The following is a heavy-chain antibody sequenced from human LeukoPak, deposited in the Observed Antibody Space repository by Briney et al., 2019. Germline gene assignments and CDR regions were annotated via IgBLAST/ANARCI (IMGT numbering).Heavy chain of an antibody. CDR3: ASSYYYGSGSYYGLVYFDY. V-gene: IGHV4-59*01. CDR1: GGSISSYY. Sequence: KPSETLSLTCTVSGGSISSYYWSWIRQPPGKGLEWIGYIYYSGSTNYNPSPKSRVTISVDTSKNQFSLKLSSVTAADTAVYYCASSYYYGSGSYYGLVYFDYWGQGTLVTVSS. CDR2: IYYSGST. J-gene: IGHJ4*02. D-gene: IGHD3-10*01.